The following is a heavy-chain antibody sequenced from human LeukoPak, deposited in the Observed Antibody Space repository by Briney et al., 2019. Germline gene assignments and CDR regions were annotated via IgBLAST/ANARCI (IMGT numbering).Heavy chain of an antibody. V-gene: IGHV3-23*01. CDR1: GFTFSSYT. J-gene: IGHJ4*02. CDR2: ITTSDGNT. CDR3: AKAGAYSSSSYDY. D-gene: IGHD6-6*01. Sequence: GGSLRLSCAASGFTFSSYTMSWVRQAPGKGLEWVSTITTSDGNTYYADSVKGRFTISRDISKNTLYLQMNSLRDEDTALYYCAKAGAYSSSSYDYWGQGALATVSS.